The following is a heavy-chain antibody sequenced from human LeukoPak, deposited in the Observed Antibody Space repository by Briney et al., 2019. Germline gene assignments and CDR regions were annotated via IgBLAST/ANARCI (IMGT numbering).Heavy chain of an antibody. CDR2: ISHDEGT. J-gene: IGHJ4*02. Sequence: SETLPLTCGIYGESFIDYHLNWIRQPPGKGLEWIGEISHDEGTNYNPSLKSRVTISVDMSNYQFSLKLTSVTAADTAVYYCARGPDCSKAGYWGPGTLVTVSS. CDR1: GESFIDYH. V-gene: IGHV4-34*01. D-gene: IGHD4-11*01. CDR3: ARGPDCSKAGY.